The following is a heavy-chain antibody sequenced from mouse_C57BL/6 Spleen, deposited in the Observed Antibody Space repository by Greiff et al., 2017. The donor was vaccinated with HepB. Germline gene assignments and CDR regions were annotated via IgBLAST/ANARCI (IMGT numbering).Heavy chain of an antibody. Sequence: VQLQESGPELVKPGASVKISCKASGYAFSSSWMNWVKQRPGKGLEWIGRIYPGDGDTNYNGKFKGKATLTADKSSSTAYMQRSSLTSEDSAVYCCARWGDPPFDYWGQGTTLTVSS. CDR2: IYPGDGDT. V-gene: IGHV1-82*01. CDR1: GYAFSSSW. D-gene: IGHD3-3*01. J-gene: IGHJ2*01. CDR3: ARWGDPPFDY.